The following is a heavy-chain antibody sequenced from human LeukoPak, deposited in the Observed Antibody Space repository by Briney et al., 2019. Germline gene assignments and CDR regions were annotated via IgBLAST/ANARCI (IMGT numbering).Heavy chain of an antibody. CDR1: GGSISSYY. CDR2: IYTSGST. J-gene: IGHJ6*02. V-gene: IGHV4-4*07. Sequence: PSETLSLTCTVSGGSISSYYWSWIRQPAGKGLEWIGRIYTSGSTNYNPSLKSRVTMSVDTSKNQFSLKLSSVTAADTAVYYCARDYYGSGSYPPSPYYYYGMDVWGQGTMVTVSS. CDR3: ARDYYGSGSYPPSPYYYYGMDV. D-gene: IGHD3-10*01.